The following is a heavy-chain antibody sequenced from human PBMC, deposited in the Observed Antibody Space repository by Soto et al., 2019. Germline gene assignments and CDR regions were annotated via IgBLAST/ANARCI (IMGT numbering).Heavy chain of an antibody. D-gene: IGHD3-22*01. J-gene: IGHJ4*02. V-gene: IGHV1-69*13. CDR3: AREKTSSGYYEPDY. Sequence: ASVKVSCKASGYTFTSYGISWVRRAPGQGLEWMGGIIPKLGTANYAQNFQGRVTITADESTSTAYMELSSLRSEDTAVYYCAREKTSSGYYEPDYWSQGTLVTVSS. CDR2: IIPKLGTA. CDR1: GYTFTSYG.